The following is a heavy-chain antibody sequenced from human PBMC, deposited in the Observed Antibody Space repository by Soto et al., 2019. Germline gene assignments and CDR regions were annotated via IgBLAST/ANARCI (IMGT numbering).Heavy chain of an antibody. Sequence: QVQLVQSGAEVKKPGASVKVSCKASGYTFTTYDVNWMRQATGQGPEWLGWMNPYNGDTGYAQKFQGRVTLTWDTSMNTAFFELSSLTYEDTAVYYCARNMSETGDFDYWGQGTLVTVSS. CDR2: MNPYNGDT. CDR3: ARNMSETGDFDY. J-gene: IGHJ4*02. CDR1: GYTFTTYD. D-gene: IGHD7-27*01. V-gene: IGHV1-8*02.